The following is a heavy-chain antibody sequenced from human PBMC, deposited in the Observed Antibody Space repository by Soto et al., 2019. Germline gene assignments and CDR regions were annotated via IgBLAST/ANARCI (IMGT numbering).Heavy chain of an antibody. Sequence: QVQLVESGGGVVQPGRSLRLSCAASGFTFSSYAMHWVRQAPGKGLEWVALISYDGSNKYYGDSVKGRFTTSRDNSKNTLYLQMNSLRAEDTAVYYCARVSALRAFDPWGQGTLLTVSS. D-gene: IGHD2-15*01. CDR2: ISYDGSNK. CDR3: ARVSALRAFDP. J-gene: IGHJ5*02. CDR1: GFTFSSYA. V-gene: IGHV3-30-3*01.